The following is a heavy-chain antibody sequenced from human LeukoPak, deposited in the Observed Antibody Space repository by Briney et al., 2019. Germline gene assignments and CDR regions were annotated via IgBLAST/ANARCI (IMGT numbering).Heavy chain of an antibody. Sequence: PGTSLRLSCVASGFTFSSFTMHWVRQAPGKGLEWVAVIAYHGNDEYYADSLKGRFTISRDNSKDTLYLQMNSLRAEDTAVYYCATETGRIGDLGYWGQGALVTVSS. CDR1: GFTFSSFT. J-gene: IGHJ4*02. CDR3: ATETGRIGDLGY. V-gene: IGHV3-30*04. CDR2: IAYHGNDE. D-gene: IGHD7-27*01.